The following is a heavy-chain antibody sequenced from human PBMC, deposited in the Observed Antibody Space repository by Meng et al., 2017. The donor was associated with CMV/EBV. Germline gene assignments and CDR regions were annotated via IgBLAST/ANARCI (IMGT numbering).Heavy chain of an antibody. CDR1: GGSFSGYY. D-gene: IGHD6-19*01. Sequence: SETLSLTCAVYGGSFSGYYWSWIRQPPGKGLEWIGEINHSGSTNYNPSLKSRVTISVDTSKNQFSLKLSSVTAADTAVYYCARGYSSSSVRYSSGWYGSYYYGMDVWGQGTTVTVSS. V-gene: IGHV4-34*01. CDR2: INHSGST. CDR3: ARGYSSSSVRYSSGWYGSYYYGMDV. J-gene: IGHJ6*02.